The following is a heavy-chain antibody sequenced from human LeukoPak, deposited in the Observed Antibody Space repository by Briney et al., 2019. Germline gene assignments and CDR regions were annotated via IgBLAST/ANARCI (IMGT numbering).Heavy chain of an antibody. D-gene: IGHD3-9*01. CDR2: ICSSSSYI. Sequence: PGGSLRLSCAASGFTFSSYSMNGVRQAPGKGLGWVSSICSSSSYIYYADSVKGRFTISRDNAKNSLYLQMNSLRAEDTAVYYCARLYYDILTGYDYWGQGTLVTVSS. CDR3: ARLYYDILTGYDY. V-gene: IGHV3-21*01. J-gene: IGHJ4*02. CDR1: GFTFSSYS.